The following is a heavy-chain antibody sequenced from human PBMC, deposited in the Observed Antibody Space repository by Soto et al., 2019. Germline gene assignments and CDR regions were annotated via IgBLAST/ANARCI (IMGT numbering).Heavy chain of an antibody. CDR2: IYSDGNT. V-gene: IGHV3-53*01. D-gene: IGHD6-13*01. J-gene: IGHJ5*02. CDR3: ARDGYNSNWFAT. CDR1: GLTVSSNY. Sequence: GSLRLSCAASGLTVSSNYMSWVRQATGKGLEWMSIIYSDGNTYYADSVKGRFTISRDNSKNTLYLQMNSLRAEDTAVYYCARDGYNSNWFATWGQGTLVTVSS.